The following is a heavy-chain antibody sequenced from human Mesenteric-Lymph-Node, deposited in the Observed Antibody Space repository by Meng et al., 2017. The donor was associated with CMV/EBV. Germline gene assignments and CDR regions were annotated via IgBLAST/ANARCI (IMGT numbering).Heavy chain of an antibody. CDR2: ISHSGST. D-gene: IGHD3-3*01. CDR1: GDSISSSSSY. Sequence: GSLRLSCTVSGDSISSSSSYWGWIRQSPGKGLAWIGSISHSGSTYSNPSLRNRLTISVDTSKNQFSLKLSSVTAADTAVYYCARWGFFVFDYWGQGTLVTVSS. V-gene: IGHV4-39*07. J-gene: IGHJ4*02. CDR3: ARWGFFVFDY.